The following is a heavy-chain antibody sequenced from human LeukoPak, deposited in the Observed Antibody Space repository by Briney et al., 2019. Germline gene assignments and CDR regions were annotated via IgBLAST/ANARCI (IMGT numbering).Heavy chain of an antibody. CDR2: ISSSSSTI. CDR3: ARGPRYSFY. Sequence: GGSLRLSCAASGFTFSDHWMSWVRQAPGKGLEWVSYISSSSSTIYYADSVKGRFTISRDNAKNSLYLQMTSLRAEDTAVYYCARGPRYSFYWGQGTLVSVSS. J-gene: IGHJ4*02. V-gene: IGHV3-48*01. D-gene: IGHD6-13*01. CDR1: GFTFSDHW.